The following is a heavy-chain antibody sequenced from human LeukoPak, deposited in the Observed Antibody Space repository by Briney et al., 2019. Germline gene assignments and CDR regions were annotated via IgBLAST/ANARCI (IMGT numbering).Heavy chain of an antibody. V-gene: IGHV1-69*01. Sequence: SSVKASCKASGGTFISYAISWVRQAPGQGLEWMGGIIPIFGTANYAQNFQGRVTITADESTSTAYMELSSLRSEDTAVYYCARGQGSGWENYYYYMDVWGKGTTVTVSS. CDR1: GGTFISYA. D-gene: IGHD6-19*01. CDR2: IIPIFGTA. CDR3: ARGQGSGWENYYYYMDV. J-gene: IGHJ6*03.